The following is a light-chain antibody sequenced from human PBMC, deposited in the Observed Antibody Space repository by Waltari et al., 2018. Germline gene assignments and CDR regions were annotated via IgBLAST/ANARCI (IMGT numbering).Light chain of an antibody. V-gene: IGKV4-1*01. Sequence: DIVMTQSPDSLAVSLGERATINCKSSQSVLFSSSNKNYLAWYQQKPGQPPKLLIYWSSTRESGVPDRLSGSGSGRDFTLTISSLQAEDVAVYYCQQYYSGRTFGQGTKVEIK. CDR2: WSS. J-gene: IGKJ1*01. CDR1: QSVLFSSSNKNY. CDR3: QQYYSGRT.